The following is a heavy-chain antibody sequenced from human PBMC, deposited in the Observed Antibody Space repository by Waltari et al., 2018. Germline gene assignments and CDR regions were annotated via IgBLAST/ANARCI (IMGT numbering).Heavy chain of an antibody. V-gene: IGHV1-69*04. CDR2: IIPILGIA. Sequence: QVQLVQSGAEVKKPGSSVKVYCKASGGAFSSYAISWVRQAPGQGLEWMGRIIPILGIANYAQKFQGRVTITADKSTSTAYMELSSLRSEDTAVYYCARSTRQGGMDVWGQGTTVTVSS. CDR1: GGAFSSYA. CDR3: ARSTRQGGMDV. J-gene: IGHJ6*02. D-gene: IGHD1-1*01.